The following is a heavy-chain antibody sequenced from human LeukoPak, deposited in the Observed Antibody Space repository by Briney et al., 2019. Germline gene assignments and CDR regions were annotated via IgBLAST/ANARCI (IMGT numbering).Heavy chain of an antibody. Sequence: ASVKVSCKASGYTFTGYYMHRVRQAPGQGLEWMGWINPNSGGTNYAQKFQGRVTMTRDTSISTAYMELSRLRSDDTAVYYCARSVPYYDFWSGYSESDAFDIWGQGTMVTVSS. CDR1: GYTFTGYY. D-gene: IGHD3-3*01. V-gene: IGHV1-2*02. CDR3: ARSVPYYDFWSGYSESDAFDI. CDR2: INPNSGGT. J-gene: IGHJ3*02.